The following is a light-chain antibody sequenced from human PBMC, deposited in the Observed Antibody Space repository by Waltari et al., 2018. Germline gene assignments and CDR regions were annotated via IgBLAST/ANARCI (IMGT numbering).Light chain of an antibody. Sequence: DIQMTQSPSPLSASVGDRATITCRASQSVSSYLNWYQQKPGKAPNLLIYAASSLQSGVPSRFSGRGSGTDFTLTISSLQPEDFATYYCQQGFNTPRTFGQGTKVEVK. CDR1: QSVSSY. J-gene: IGKJ1*01. V-gene: IGKV1-39*01. CDR3: QQGFNTPRT. CDR2: AAS.